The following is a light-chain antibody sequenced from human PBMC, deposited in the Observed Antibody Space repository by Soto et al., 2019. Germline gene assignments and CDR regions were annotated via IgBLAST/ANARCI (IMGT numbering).Light chain of an antibody. V-gene: IGLV2-23*01. CDR3: WSYAGRSTSV. CDR2: EGS. J-gene: IGLJ3*02. CDR1: SRDVGSYNL. Sequence: QSVLTQPASVSGSPGQSITISCTGTSRDVGSYNLVSWYQYHPGKAPKLMIYEGSKRPSGVSNRFSDSKSGTTASLTISGLQAEDEADYYCWSYAGRSTSVFGGGTKLTVL.